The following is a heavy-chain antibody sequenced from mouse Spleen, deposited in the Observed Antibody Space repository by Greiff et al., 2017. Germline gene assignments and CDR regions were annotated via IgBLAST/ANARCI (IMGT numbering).Heavy chain of an antibody. Sequence: DVQLVESGGGLVKPGGSLKLSCAASGFTFSSYTMSWVRQTPAKRLEWVATISSGGGNTYYPDSVKGRFTISRDNARNTLYLQMSSLRSEDTAMYYCARYNYDGSFAYWGQGTLVTVSA. CDR1: GFTFSSYT. V-gene: IGHV5-9*04. J-gene: IGHJ3*01. CDR2: ISSGGGNT. D-gene: IGHD1-3*01. CDR3: ARYNYDGSFAY.